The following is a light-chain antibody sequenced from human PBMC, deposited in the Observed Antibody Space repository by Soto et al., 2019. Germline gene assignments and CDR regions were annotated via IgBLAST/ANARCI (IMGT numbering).Light chain of an antibody. Sequence: DIVMTPSPDSLAVSLGERATINCKSSQSVLYSSNNKTYLAWYQQKPGQPPKLLIYWASTRESGVPDRVSGSGSGTDFTLSISSLQAEDVAVYYCQQYYSTPYTFGQGTKREIK. J-gene: IGKJ2*01. CDR2: WAS. V-gene: IGKV4-1*01. CDR1: QSVLYSSNNKTY. CDR3: QQYYSTPYT.